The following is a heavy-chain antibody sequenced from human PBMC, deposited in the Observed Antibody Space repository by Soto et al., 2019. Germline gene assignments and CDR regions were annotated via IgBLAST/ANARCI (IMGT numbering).Heavy chain of an antibody. D-gene: IGHD3-3*01. V-gene: IGHV3-23*01. CDR3: AKVPRITIFGVVPPTWSFDY. CDR2: ISGSGGST. CDR1: GFTFSSYA. J-gene: IGHJ4*02. Sequence: GGSLRLSCAASGFTFSSYAMSWVRQAPGKGLEWVSAISGSGGSTYYADSVKGRFTISRDNSKNTLYLQMNSLRAEDTAVYYCAKVPRITIFGVVPPTWSFDYWGQGTLVTVSS.